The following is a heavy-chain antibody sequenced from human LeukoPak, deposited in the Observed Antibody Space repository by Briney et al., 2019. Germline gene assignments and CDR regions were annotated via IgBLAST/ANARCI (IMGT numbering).Heavy chain of an antibody. CDR2: IWYDGRNT. CDR1: GFTFSSYG. CDR3: ARVGIVGADNDAFDI. J-gene: IGHJ3*02. D-gene: IGHD1-26*01. Sequence: GRSLRLSCAASGFTFSSYGMHGGRQAPGKGLGWGAVIWYDGRNTYYADSVKGRFTSSRDNSTNTLYLQMNSLRAEDTAVYYCARVGIVGADNDAFDIWGQGTMVTVSS. V-gene: IGHV3-33*01.